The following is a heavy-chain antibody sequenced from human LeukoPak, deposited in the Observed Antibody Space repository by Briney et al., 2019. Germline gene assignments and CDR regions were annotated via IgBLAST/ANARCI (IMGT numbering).Heavy chain of an antibody. D-gene: IGHD6-19*01. Sequence: SETLSLTCAVSGGSISSSNWWSWVRQPPGKGLEWIGEIYHSGSTNYNPSLKSRVTISVDKSKNQFSLKLSSVTAADTAVYYCARADSSGWYGDAFDIWGQGTMVTVSS. CDR2: IYHSGST. CDR3: ARADSSGWYGDAFDI. V-gene: IGHV4-4*02. CDR1: GGSISSSNW. J-gene: IGHJ3*02.